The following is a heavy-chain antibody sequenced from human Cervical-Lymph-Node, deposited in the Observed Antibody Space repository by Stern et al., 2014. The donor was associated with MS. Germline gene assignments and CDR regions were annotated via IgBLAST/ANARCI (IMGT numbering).Heavy chain of an antibody. CDR1: GFTFSSYA. V-gene: IGHV3-30*01. J-gene: IGHJ4*02. CDR2: ISYDGSNK. D-gene: IGHD6-19*01. CDR3: ASPGSIAVTGPLDY. Sequence: MQLVESGGGVVQPGRSLRLSCAASGFTFSSYAMSWVRQAPGKGLEWVAVISYDGSNKHYADSVKGRFTISRDNAKNTLYLQMNSLRAEDTAVYYCASPGSIAVTGPLDYWGQGTLVTVSS.